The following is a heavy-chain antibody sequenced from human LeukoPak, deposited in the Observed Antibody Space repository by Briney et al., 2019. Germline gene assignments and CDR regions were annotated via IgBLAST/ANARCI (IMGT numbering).Heavy chain of an antibody. CDR2: INPNSGGT. V-gene: IGHV1-2*06. CDR1: GYTFTGYY. Sequence: ASVKVSCKASGYTFTGYYMHWVRQAPGQGLEWVGRINPNSGGTNYAQKFQGRATMTRDTSISTAYMELSRLRSDDTAVYYCARDRIAAAGQLYNWFDPWGQGTLVTVSS. D-gene: IGHD6-13*01. J-gene: IGHJ5*02. CDR3: ARDRIAAAGQLYNWFDP.